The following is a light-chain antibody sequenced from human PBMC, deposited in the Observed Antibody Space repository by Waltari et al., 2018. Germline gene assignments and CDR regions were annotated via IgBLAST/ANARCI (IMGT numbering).Light chain of an antibody. J-gene: IGLJ3*02. Sequence: QSALTQPPSASGSPGQSVTTPCTGTSRDIGGSNFVSWYQQRPGKAPRFLIYDVNKRPSGVSDRFSGSKSGNTASLTVSGLQPDDEATYYCSAFAGSNNFGVFGGGTKLTVL. CDR1: SRDIGGSNF. CDR2: DVN. V-gene: IGLV2-8*01. CDR3: SAFAGSNNFGV.